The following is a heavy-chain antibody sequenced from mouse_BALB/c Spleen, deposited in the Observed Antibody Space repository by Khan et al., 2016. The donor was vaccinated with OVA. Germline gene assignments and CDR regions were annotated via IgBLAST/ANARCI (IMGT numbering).Heavy chain of an antibody. Sequence: VQLQESGPGLVRPSQTLSITCTVSGFSLTTYGVHWVRQSPGKGLEWLGVIRSAGKTDYNAAFISRLSITNDNSKSQVFFKMNSLQADDTAMYYCARNSYMYDFTYWGQGTLVTVSA. CDR3: ARNSYMYDFTY. CDR2: IRSAGKT. D-gene: IGHD2-14*01. V-gene: IGHV2-2*01. CDR1: GFSLTTYG. J-gene: IGHJ3*01.